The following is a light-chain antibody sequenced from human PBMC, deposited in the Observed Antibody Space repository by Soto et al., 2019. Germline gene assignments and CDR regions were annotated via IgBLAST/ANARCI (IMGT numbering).Light chain of an antibody. Sequence: DIQMTQSPSSLSASIGDRVTITCRASQSISNYLNWYQQKPGKAPNLLIYVASNLQSGVPSRFSGSGSGTDFTLTISSLQPEDFATYYCQQSYSTPLTFGGGTKVEIK. CDR1: QSISNY. V-gene: IGKV1-39*01. J-gene: IGKJ4*01. CDR2: VAS. CDR3: QQSYSTPLT.